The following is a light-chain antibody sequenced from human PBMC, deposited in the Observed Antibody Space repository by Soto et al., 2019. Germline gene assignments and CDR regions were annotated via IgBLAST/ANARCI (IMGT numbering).Light chain of an antibody. V-gene: IGLV2-8*01. CDR3: SSYAGSNNLI. Sequence: QSALTQPPSASGSPGQSVTISCTGTSSDLGDYDYVSWYQQHPGKAPKLMIYEVSKRPSGVPDRFSGSKSGNTASLTVTGLEAEDDADYYCSSYAGSNNLIFGGGTQLTVL. J-gene: IGLJ2*01. CDR1: SSDLGDYDY. CDR2: EVS.